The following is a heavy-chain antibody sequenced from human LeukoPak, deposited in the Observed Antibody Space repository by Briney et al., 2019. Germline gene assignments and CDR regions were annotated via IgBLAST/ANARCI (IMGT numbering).Heavy chain of an antibody. Sequence: GGSLRLSCAASGFTFSSYAMSWVRQAPGKGLEWVSAISGSGGSTYYADSVKGRFTISRDNSKNTLYLQMNSLRAEDTAVYYCAKDRTVTPPDSSSWYRWFDPWGQGTLDTVSS. V-gene: IGHV3-23*01. CDR2: ISGSGGST. J-gene: IGHJ5*02. D-gene: IGHD6-13*01. CDR1: GFTFSSYA. CDR3: AKDRTVTPPDSSSWYRWFDP.